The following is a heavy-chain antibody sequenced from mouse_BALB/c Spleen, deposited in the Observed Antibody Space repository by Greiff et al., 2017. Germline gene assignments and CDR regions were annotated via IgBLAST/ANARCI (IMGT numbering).Heavy chain of an antibody. CDR1: GYTFTSYD. CDR3: ARGGDYDEGYAMDY. J-gene: IGHJ4*01. CDR2: IYPGDGST. V-gene: IGHV1S33*01. D-gene: IGHD2-4*01. Sequence: SGPELVKPGALVKISCKASGYTFTSYDINWVKQRPGQGLEWIGWIYPGDGSTKYNEKFKGKATLTADKSSSTAYMQLSSLTSENSAVYFCARGGDYDEGYAMDYWGQGTSVTVSS.